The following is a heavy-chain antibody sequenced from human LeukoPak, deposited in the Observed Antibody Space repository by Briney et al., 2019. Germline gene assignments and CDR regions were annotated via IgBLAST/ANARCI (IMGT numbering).Heavy chain of an antibody. V-gene: IGHV3-48*03. J-gene: IGHJ4*02. CDR3: ARVGVVNFDY. D-gene: IGHD3-22*01. CDR2: ISTSGSTI. CDR1: GFTFSSYE. Sequence: GGSLRLSCAASGFTFSSYEMNWVRQAPGPGLEWVSYISTSGSTIYYADTVKGRFTISRDNAKNSLYLQMNSLRAEDTAVYYCARVGVVNFDYWGQGTLVTVSS.